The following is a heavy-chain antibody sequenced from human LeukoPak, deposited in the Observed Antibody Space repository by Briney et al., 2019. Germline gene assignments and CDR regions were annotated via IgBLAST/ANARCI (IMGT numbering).Heavy chain of an antibody. CDR1: GFTFSSYA. CDR3: ARGSLTTVTRLGAFDI. D-gene: IGHD4-17*01. CDR2: ISYDGSNK. J-gene: IGHJ3*02. Sequence: GGSLRLSCAASGFTFSSYAMHWVRQAPGKGLEGWAVISYDGSNKYYADSVKGRFTISRDNSKNTLYLPMNSLRAEDTAVYSCARGSLTTVTRLGAFDIWGQGTMVTVSP. V-gene: IGHV3-30*04.